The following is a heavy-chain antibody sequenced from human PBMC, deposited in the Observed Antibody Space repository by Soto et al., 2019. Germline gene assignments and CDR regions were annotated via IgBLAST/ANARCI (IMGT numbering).Heavy chain of an antibody. CDR1: GLAFGALA. J-gene: IGHJ5*02. V-gene: IGHV3-73*02. Sequence: EVQLVESGGGLVQPGGSRNLPCAASGLAFGALAMYWVRRASGKGREWVGRIRSKGHNYATEYAASVKGRFTISRDDSKNTAYLQMNSLQTEDTAVYYCTRDLFSYDYSGILWFDPWGQGTLVTVSS. D-gene: IGHD3-16*01. CDR2: IRSKGHNYAT. CDR3: TRDLFSYDYSGILWFDP.